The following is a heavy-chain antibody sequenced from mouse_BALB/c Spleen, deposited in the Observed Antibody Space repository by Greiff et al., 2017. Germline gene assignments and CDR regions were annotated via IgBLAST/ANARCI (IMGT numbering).Heavy chain of an antibody. CDR3: ARKGVASFAY. CDR1: GFSLTSYG. V-gene: IGHV2-2*02. Sequence: VQRVESGPGLVQPSQSLSITCTVSGFSLTSYGVHWVRQSPGKGLEWLGVIWSGGSTDYNAAFISRLSISKDNSKSQVFFKMNSLQANDTAIYYCARKGVASFAYWGQGTLVTVSA. CDR2: IWSGGST. J-gene: IGHJ3*01. D-gene: IGHD6-1*01.